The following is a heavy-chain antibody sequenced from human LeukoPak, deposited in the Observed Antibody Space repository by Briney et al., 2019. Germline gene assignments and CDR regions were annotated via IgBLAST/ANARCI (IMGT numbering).Heavy chain of an antibody. CDR3: ARKTGTTGEAFDY. J-gene: IGHJ4*02. CDR2: ITTIGTYI. Sequence: GGSLRLSCAASGFTFSSYSMNWVRQAPGKGLEWVSSITTIGTYIYYADSVKGRFTISRDNAKNSLYLQMNSLRAEDTAVYYCARKTGTTGEAFDYWGQGTQVTVSS. CDR1: GFTFSSYS. V-gene: IGHV3-21*04. D-gene: IGHD1-1*01.